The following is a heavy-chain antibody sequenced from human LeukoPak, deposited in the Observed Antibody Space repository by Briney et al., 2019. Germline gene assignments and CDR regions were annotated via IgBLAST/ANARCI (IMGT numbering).Heavy chain of an antibody. J-gene: IGHJ4*02. CDR3: AKQMSTLPRC. Sequence: GGSLILSCAASGFTFSSHGMHWVRQAPGKGLEWVADIWFDKNQHFADSVKGRFAISRDNAKNTLDLQMNGLRAEDTAVYYCAKQMSTLPRCWGQGTLVTVSS. D-gene: IGHD5-24*01. CDR2: IWFDKNQ. CDR1: GFTFSSHG. V-gene: IGHV3-33*03.